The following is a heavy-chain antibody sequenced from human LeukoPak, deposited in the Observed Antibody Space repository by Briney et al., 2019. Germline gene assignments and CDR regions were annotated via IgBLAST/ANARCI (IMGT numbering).Heavy chain of an antibody. CDR1: GYTFTGYY. CDR2: INPNSGGT. Sequence: ASVTVSCKASGYTFTGYYMHWVRQAPGQGLEWMGWINPNSGGTNYAQKFQGRVTMTRDTSISTAYMELSRLRSDDTAVYYCARTKRWLQNGLDYWGQGTLVTVSS. V-gene: IGHV1-2*02. J-gene: IGHJ4*02. CDR3: ARTKRWLQNGLDY. D-gene: IGHD5-24*01.